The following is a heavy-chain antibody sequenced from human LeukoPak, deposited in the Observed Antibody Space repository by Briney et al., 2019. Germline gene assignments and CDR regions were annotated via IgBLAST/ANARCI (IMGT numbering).Heavy chain of an antibody. CDR2: IYYSGST. CDR3: ARGRRAHYYDSSGYYYPAEYFQH. J-gene: IGHJ1*01. D-gene: IGHD3-22*01. V-gene: IGHV4-59*01. CDR1: GGSISSYY. Sequence: PSETLSLTCTVSGGSISSYYWGWIRQPPGKGLEWIGYIYYSGSTNYNPSLKSRVTISVDTSKNQFSLKLSSVTAADTAVYYCARGRRAHYYDSSGYYYPAEYFQHWGQGTLVTVSS.